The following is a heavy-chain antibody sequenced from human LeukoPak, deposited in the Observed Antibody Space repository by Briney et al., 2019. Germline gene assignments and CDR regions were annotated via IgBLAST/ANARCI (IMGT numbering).Heavy chain of an antibody. V-gene: IGHV4-39*07. Sequence: SETLSLTCTVSGGSISSSGYYWGWIRQPPGKGLEWIGSIYYSGSTNYNPSLKSRVTISVDTSKNQFSLKLSSVTAADTAVYYCAKPNYYDSRGYRIDYWGQGTLVTVSS. J-gene: IGHJ4*02. D-gene: IGHD3-22*01. CDR2: IYYSGST. CDR1: GGSISSSGYY. CDR3: AKPNYYDSRGYRIDY.